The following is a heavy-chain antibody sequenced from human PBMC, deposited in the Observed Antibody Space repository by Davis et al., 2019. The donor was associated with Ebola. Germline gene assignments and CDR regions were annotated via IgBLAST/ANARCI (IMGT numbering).Heavy chain of an antibody. Sequence: PSETLSLTCTVSGASMTSYYWSWIRQPPGKGLEWIGHIAYTGNTIYNPSLKSRVTISGDTSKKQFSLRLSSVTAADTAVYYCARGGLVPAALYLWGQGTMVTVSS. CDR2: IAYTGNT. CDR1: GASMTSYY. J-gene: IGHJ3*01. CDR3: ARGGLVPAALYL. V-gene: IGHV4-59*01. D-gene: IGHD2-2*01.